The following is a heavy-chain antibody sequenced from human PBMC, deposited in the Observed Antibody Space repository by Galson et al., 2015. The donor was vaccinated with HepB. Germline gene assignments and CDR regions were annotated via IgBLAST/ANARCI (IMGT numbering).Heavy chain of an antibody. CDR3: ARPTRMAARYYYSMDV. V-gene: IGHV3-33*01. CDR2: IWYDGSNK. Sequence: SLRLSCAASRFAFSTYAMHWVRQAPGKGLEWVAIIWYDGSNKHYADSVKGRFTISRDNSKNTLYLQMNSLRVEDTAVYYCARPTRMAARYYYSMDVWGQGTTVTVSS. D-gene: IGHD6-6*01. J-gene: IGHJ6*02. CDR1: RFAFSTYA.